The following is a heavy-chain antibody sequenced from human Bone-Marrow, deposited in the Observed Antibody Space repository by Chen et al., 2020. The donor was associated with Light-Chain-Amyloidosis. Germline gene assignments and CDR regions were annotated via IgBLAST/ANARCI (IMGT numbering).Heavy chain of an antibody. D-gene: IGHD4-4*01. V-gene: IGHV1-69*01. Sequence: QVQLVQSGAEVKKPGSTVKVSCKASGCTFNTYAINWVRQAPGQGLEWMGGIIPILGTASYAQKFQGRVTITADEASSTAYMELSSLTSGDTAVYYCAEGPYSNLGYWGQGTLVTVSS. J-gene: IGHJ4*02. CDR3: AEGPYSNLGY. CDR1: GCTFNTYA. CDR2: IIPILGTA.